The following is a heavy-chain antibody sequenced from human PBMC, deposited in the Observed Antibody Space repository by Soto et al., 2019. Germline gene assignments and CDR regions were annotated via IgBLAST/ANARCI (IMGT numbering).Heavy chain of an antibody. CDR1: GGTFSNYV. CDR2: IIPISGAA. J-gene: IGHJ4*02. CDR3: ARDMTRTVVPYFDF. Sequence: ASVKVSCKASGGTFSNYVVNWVRQAPGQGPEWMGRIIPISGAANYAQKFQGRVTITADKSTSTSYMELSSLRSEDTAVYYCARDMTRTVVPYFDFWGQGTLVTVSS. D-gene: IGHD1-7*01. V-gene: IGHV1-69*06.